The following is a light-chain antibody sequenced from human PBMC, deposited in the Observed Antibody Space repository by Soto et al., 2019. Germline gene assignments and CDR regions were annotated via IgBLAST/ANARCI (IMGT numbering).Light chain of an antibody. Sequence: EIVLTQSPGTLSLSPGERATLSCRASHTISSSYLAWYQQKPGQAPRLLIYGASSRATGIPDRFSGSGSGTDFTLTISRLAREDFALYYCQQYGSSPKTFGQGTKVDI. CDR1: HTISSSY. CDR3: QQYGSSPKT. CDR2: GAS. J-gene: IGKJ1*01. V-gene: IGKV3-20*01.